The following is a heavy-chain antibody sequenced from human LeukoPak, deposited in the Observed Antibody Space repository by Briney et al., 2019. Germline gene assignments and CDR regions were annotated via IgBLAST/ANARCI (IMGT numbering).Heavy chain of an antibody. D-gene: IGHD3-16*01. CDR3: ARWGSAYYYYYYYGMDV. CDR1: GFSFRNYN. J-gene: IGHJ6*02. CDR2: ITSDSVTI. Sequence: GGSLRLSCAASGFSFRNYNMNWVRQAPGKGLEWVSYITSDSVTIHYAESVKGRFTISRDNAKNSLYLQMNSLRAEDTAVYYCARWGSAYYYYYYYGMDVWGQGTTVTVSS. V-gene: IGHV3-48*01.